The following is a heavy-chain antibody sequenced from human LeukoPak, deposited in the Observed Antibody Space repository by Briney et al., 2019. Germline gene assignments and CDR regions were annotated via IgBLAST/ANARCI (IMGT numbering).Heavy chain of an antibody. V-gene: IGHV4-4*07. CDR2: AYAGKAS. Sequence: SETLSLTCTVSGDSITSHYWSWIRQPAGKGLEWIGRAYAGKASSYNPSLRSRLTISVDRSKGLFALMLTSVTAADTAVYYCVRDSRTSTPWYFDLWGRGAHVTVSS. CDR1: GDSITSHY. J-gene: IGHJ2*01. CDR3: VRDSRTSTPWYFDL. D-gene: IGHD2-15*01.